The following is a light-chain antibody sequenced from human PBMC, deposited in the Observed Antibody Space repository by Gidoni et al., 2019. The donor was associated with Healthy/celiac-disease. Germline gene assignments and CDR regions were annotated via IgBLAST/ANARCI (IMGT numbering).Light chain of an antibody. CDR2: AAS. J-gene: IGKJ5*01. CDR1: QGISNS. Sequence: DIQMTQSPSSLSASVGDRVTITCRASQGISNSLAWYQQKPGKAPKLLLYAASRLESGVPSRVSGSGSGTDYTLTISSLQPEDFATYYCQQYYSTPRITFGQXTRLEIK. CDR3: QQYYSTPRIT. V-gene: IGKV1-NL1*01.